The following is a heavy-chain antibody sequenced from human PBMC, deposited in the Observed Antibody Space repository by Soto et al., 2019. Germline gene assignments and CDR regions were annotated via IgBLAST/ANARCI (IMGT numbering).Heavy chain of an antibody. CDR3: ARGAEMSSLTKWFDP. J-gene: IGHJ5*02. Sequence: GGSLRLSCAASGFIFSDYYMSWIRQAPGKGLEWLAYISRDGNAIFYADSVIGRFTVSRDNAKNSLFLQMDDLRAEDTAMFFCARGAEMSSLTKWFDPWGQGTLVTVS. D-gene: IGHD1-1*01. CDR2: ISRDGNAI. V-gene: IGHV3-11*01. CDR1: GFIFSDYY.